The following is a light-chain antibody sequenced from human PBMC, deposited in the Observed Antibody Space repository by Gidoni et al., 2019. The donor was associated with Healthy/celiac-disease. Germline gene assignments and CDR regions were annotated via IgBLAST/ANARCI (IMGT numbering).Light chain of an antibody. J-gene: IGLJ3*02. V-gene: IGLV1-51*02. CDR3: GTWDSSLSANWV. Sequence: QSVLTQPPSVSAAPGQKVTISCSGSSSNIGNNYVSWYQQLPGTAPELLIYENNKRPSGIPDRFSGSKSGTSATLGITGLQTGDEADYYCGTWDSSLSANWVFGGGTKLTVL. CDR1: SSNIGNNY. CDR2: ENN.